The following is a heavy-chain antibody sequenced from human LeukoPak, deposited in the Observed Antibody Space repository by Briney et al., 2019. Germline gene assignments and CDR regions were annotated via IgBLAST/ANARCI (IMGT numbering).Heavy chain of an antibody. CDR1: GGSISSSSYY. CDR2: IYYSGST. D-gene: IGHD3-10*01. J-gene: IGHJ4*02. Sequence: SETLSLTCTVSGGSISSSSYYWGWIRQPPGKGLEWIGSIYYSGSTYYNPSLKSRVTISVDTSKNQFSLKLSSVTAADTAVYYCASTATRHSYPIWFPSDYWGQGTLVTVSS. CDR3: ASTATRHSYPIWFPSDY. V-gene: IGHV4-39*01.